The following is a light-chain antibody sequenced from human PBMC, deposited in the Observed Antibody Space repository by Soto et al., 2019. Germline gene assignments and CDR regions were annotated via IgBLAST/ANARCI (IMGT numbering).Light chain of an antibody. CDR3: HQYGMSPQT. CDR1: QSVGDTH. Sequence: EIVSAQSPGALSFSPGESATLSCRASQSVGDTHVAWYQQRPGQAPRLLIYDASRRDIGVPDRFSGSGSGTDFTLTISGLEPEDFAVYFCHQYGMSPQTFGQGTKV. J-gene: IGKJ1*01. V-gene: IGKV3-20*01. CDR2: DAS.